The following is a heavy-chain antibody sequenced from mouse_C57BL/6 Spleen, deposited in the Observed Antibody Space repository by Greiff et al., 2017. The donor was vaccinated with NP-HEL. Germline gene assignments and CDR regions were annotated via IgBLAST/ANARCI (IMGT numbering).Heavy chain of an antibody. CDR1: GFTFSDYY. CDR3: ARDRYYGSSYGYFDV. CDR2: INYDGSST. J-gene: IGHJ1*03. V-gene: IGHV5-16*01. D-gene: IGHD1-1*01. Sequence: LVESEGGLVQPGSSMKLSCTASGFTFSDYYMAWVRQVPEKGLEWVANINYDGSSTYYLDSLKSRFIISRDNAKNILYLQMSSLKSEDTATYYCARDRYYGSSYGYFDVWGTGTTVTVSS.